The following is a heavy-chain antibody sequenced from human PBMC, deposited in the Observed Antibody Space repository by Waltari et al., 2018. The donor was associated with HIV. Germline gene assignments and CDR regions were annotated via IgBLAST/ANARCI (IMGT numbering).Heavy chain of an antibody. D-gene: IGHD2-21*02. J-gene: IGHJ4*02. V-gene: IGHV4-4*02. Sequence: QVQLQESGPGLVKPSGTLSLTCAVSGVSISSSTWWSWVRQPPGKGLEWIGEIYHSGSTNYNPSLKSRVTISVDKSKNQFSLKLSSVTAADTAVYYCARVQYCGGDCYSVDYWGQGTLVTVSS. CDR3: ARVQYCGGDCYSVDY. CDR2: IYHSGST. CDR1: GVSISSSTW.